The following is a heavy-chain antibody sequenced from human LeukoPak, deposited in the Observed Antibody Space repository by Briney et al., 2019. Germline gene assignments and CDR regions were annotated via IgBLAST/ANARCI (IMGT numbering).Heavy chain of an antibody. V-gene: IGHV3-11*01. CDR3: ARDIWGRSSLYMDV. J-gene: IGHJ6*03. CDR2: ISRSCSTI. Sequence: GGSLGLSCASSVFTFSDYYRSWIPQAPGKGLELVSYISRSCSTIYYADSVKRRFSISRDNAKNSLYVQMNIRRAEYAAVYYYARDIWGRSSLYMDVWGQGTTVTVSS. D-gene: IGHD3-16*01. CDR1: VFTFSDYY.